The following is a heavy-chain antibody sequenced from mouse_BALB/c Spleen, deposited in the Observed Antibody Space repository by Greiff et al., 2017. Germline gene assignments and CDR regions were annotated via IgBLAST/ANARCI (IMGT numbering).Heavy chain of an antibody. CDR3: AREGDGRGLAY. CDR2: ISDGGSYT. D-gene: IGHD2-3*01. CDR1: GFTFSDYY. J-gene: IGHJ3*01. Sequence: EVKVEESGGGLVKPGGSLKLSCAASGFTFSDYYMYWVRQTPEKRLEWVATISDGGSYTYYPDSVKGRFTISRDNAKNNLYLQMSSLKSEDTAMYYCAREGDGRGLAYWGQGTLVTVSA. V-gene: IGHV5-4*02.